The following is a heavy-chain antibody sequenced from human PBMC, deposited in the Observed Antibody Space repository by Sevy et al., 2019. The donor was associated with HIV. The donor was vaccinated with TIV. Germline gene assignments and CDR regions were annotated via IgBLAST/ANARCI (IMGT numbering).Heavy chain of an antibody. CDR2: IKQDGSEK. V-gene: IGHV3-7*01. CDR1: GFTFSSYW. D-gene: IGHD3-3*02. Sequence: GGSLRLSCAASGFTFSSYWMSWVRQAPGKGLEWVANIKQDGSEKYYVDTVKGRFNSYRDNAKNSLYLQMNSLRAEDTAVYYCARDPPFFPIDYWGQGTLVTVSS. J-gene: IGHJ4*02. CDR3: ARDPPFFPIDY.